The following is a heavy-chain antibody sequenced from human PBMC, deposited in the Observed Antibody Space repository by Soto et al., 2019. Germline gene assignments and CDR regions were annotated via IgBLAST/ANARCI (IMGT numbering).Heavy chain of an antibody. V-gene: IGHV2-5*02. J-gene: IGHJ6*02. CDR2: IYWDDDK. D-gene: IGHD3-3*01. Sequence: SGPTLVNPTQALTLTCTFSGFSLSTSGVGVGWIRQPPGKALEWLALIYWDDDKRYSPSLKSRLTITKDTSKNQVVLTMTNMDPVDTATYYCAHYNDFWSGYADYYYGMDVWGQGTTVTVSS. CDR1: GFSLSTSGVG. CDR3: AHYNDFWSGYADYYYGMDV.